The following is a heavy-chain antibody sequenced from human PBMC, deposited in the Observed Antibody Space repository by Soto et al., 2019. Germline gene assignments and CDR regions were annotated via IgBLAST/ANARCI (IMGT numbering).Heavy chain of an antibody. CDR2: ISGSGGST. V-gene: IGHV3-23*01. Sequence: PGGSVRLSCAASGFRFSSYAMSWVRQAPGKGLEWVSAISGSGGSTYYADSVKGRFTISRDNSKNTLYLQMNSLRAEDTAVYYCAKVEKPRWFGAYYFEYWGQGTLVTVPS. CDR3: AKVEKPRWFGAYYFEY. J-gene: IGHJ4*02. D-gene: IGHD3-10*01. CDR1: GFRFSSYA.